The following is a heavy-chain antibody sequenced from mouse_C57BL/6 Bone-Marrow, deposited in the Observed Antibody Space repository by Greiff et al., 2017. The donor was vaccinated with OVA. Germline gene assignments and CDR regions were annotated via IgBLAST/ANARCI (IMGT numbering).Heavy chain of an antibody. V-gene: IGHV1-64*01. J-gene: IGHJ2*01. CDR3: ARRGGSSCFDD. CDR2: IHPNSGST. CDR1: GYTFTSYW. D-gene: IGHD1-1*01. Sequence: QVQLQQPGAELVKPGASVKLSCKASGYTFTSYWMHWVKQRPGQGLEWIGMIHPNSGSTNYNEKFKSKATLTVDKSSSTAYMQLSSLTSEDSAVYYCARRGGSSCFDDWGQGTTLTVSS.